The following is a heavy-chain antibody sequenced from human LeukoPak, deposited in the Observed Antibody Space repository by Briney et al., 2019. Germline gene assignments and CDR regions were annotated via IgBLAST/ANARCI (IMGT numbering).Heavy chain of an antibody. CDR2: ISWNSGSI. CDR3: AKDTQGFEGEGPLDY. V-gene: IGHV3-9*01. Sequence: GRSLRLSCAASGFTFDDYAMHWVRQAPGKGLEWVSGISWNSGSIGYADSVKGRFTISRDNAKNSLYLQMNSLRAEDTALYYCAKDTQGFEGEGPLDYWGQGTLVTVSS. CDR1: GFTFDDYA. D-gene: IGHD3-10*01. J-gene: IGHJ4*02.